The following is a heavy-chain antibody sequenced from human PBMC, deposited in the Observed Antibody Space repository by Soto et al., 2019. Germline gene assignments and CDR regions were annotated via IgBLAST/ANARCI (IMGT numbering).Heavy chain of an antibody. V-gene: IGHV1-2*02. CDR1: GYTFTAYF. CDR3: VRGSACGGAY. D-gene: IGHD2-21*01. Sequence: QVQLEQSGAEVKKPGASVKVSCKASGYTFTAYFLHWVRQVPGQGFEWMAWINPRSDVTNYAQKFQGRVTVTRDTAISTVYMELNNMTFNDTAVYYCVRGSACGGAYWGQGTRVVVSS. CDR2: INPRSDVT. J-gene: IGHJ4*02.